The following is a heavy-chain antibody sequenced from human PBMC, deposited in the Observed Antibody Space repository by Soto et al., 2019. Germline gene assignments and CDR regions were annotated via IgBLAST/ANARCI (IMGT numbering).Heavy chain of an antibody. J-gene: IGHJ6*02. D-gene: IGHD3-10*01. Sequence: PGGSLRLSCAASGFTFSSYAMSWVRQAPGKGLEWVSAISGSGGSTYYADSVKGRFTISRDNSKNTLYLQMNSLRAEDTAVYYCAKAILKKGGFGELLYGGIYYYYGMDVWGQGTTVTVSS. V-gene: IGHV3-23*01. CDR2: ISGSGGST. CDR3: AKAILKKGGFGELLYGGIYYYYGMDV. CDR1: GFTFSSYA.